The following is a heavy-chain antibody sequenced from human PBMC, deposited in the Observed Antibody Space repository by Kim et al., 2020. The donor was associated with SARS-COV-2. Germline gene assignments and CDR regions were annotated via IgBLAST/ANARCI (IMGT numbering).Heavy chain of an antibody. V-gene: IGHV1-46*01. D-gene: IGHD2-2*01. J-gene: IGHJ6*02. Sequence: AQKFQGRVTMTRDTSTSTVYMELSSLRSEDTAVYYCARDTYQSGYYYGMDVWGQGTTVTVSS. CDR3: ARDTYQSGYYYGMDV.